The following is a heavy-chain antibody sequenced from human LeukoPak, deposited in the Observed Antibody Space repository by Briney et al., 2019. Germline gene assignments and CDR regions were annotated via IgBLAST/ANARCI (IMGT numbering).Heavy chain of an antibody. D-gene: IGHD6-6*01. Sequence: PSETLSLTCTVSGGSISSYYWSWIRQPAGKGLEWIGRIYTSGSTNYNPSLKSRVTMSVDTSKNQFSLKLSSVTAADTAVYYCARDVAARRSLIYYYYYYMDVWGKGTTVTVSS. CDR1: GGSISSYY. CDR2: IYTSGST. J-gene: IGHJ6*03. V-gene: IGHV4-4*07. CDR3: ARDVAARRSLIYYYYYYMDV.